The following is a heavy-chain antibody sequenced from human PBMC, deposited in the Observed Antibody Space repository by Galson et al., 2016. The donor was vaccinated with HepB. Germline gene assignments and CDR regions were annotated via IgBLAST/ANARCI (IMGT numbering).Heavy chain of an antibody. CDR2: ISDDGVNK. D-gene: IGHD3-3*01. J-gene: IGHJ5*02. V-gene: IGHV3-30*03. CDR3: AREDYDFWTGYYTGGRKWFDP. Sequence: SLRLSCAASGFTFNNFGMHWVRQAPGKGLEWVAVISDDGVNKNYADSLKGRFTISRDNSKNTLYLQMNSLRAEDTAVYYCAREDYDFWTGYYTGGRKWFDPWGQGTLVTVSS. CDR1: GFTFNNFG.